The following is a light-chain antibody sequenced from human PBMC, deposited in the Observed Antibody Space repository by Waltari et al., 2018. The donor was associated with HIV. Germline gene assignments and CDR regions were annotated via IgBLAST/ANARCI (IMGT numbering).Light chain of an antibody. Sequence: QSALTQPPSASGSPGQSVTISCTGTSSDVGGYNYVSWYQQHPGKAPNLMIYEVSKRPSGVPDRFSGSKSGNTASLTVSGLQAEDEAEYYCSSYAGSNNFVFGTGTKVTVL. CDR2: EVS. CDR3: SSYAGSNNFV. J-gene: IGLJ1*01. CDR1: SSDVGGYNY. V-gene: IGLV2-8*01.